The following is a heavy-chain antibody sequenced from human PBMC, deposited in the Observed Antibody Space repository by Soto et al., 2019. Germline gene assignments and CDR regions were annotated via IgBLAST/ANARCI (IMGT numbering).Heavy chain of an antibody. V-gene: IGHV4-61*01. CDR1: GVSISIGLYS. D-gene: IGHD2-15*01. CDR3: ASAVHCSGGSCSFDP. Sequence: ETQALTCAVSGVSISIGLYSWSCIRQPPGKGLEWIGFTYYTGSSSYNPSLKSRVTMSLDKSNNQFSLKLTSVTAADTAVYYCASAVHCSGGSCSFDPRGQGTLVTLSS. CDR2: TYYTGSS. J-gene: IGHJ5*02.